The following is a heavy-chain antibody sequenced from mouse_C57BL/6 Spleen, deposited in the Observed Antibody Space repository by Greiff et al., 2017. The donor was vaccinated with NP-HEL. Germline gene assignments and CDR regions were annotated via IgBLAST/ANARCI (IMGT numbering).Heavy chain of an antibody. D-gene: IGHD1-1*01. V-gene: IGHV3-6*01. CDR1: GYSITSGYY. CDR3: AMDYYGLRDY. Sequence: DVKLQESGPGLVKPSQSLSLTCSVTGYSITSGYYWNWIRQFPGNKLEWMGYISYDGSNNYNPSLKNRISITRDTSKNQFFLKLNSVTTEDTATYYCAMDYYGLRDYWGQGTTLTVSS. CDR2: ISYDGSN. J-gene: IGHJ2*01.